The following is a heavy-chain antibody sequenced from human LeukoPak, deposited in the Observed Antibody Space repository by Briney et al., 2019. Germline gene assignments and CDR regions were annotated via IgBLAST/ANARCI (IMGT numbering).Heavy chain of an antibody. D-gene: IGHD6-13*01. Sequence: ASVKVSCKASGYTFTDYYMHWVRQGPGQGLGWMGWLNPNSGGTNYAQKFQGRVTMTRATSISTAYMELSRLRSDDTAMYYCARDSRIATPSLGYWGQGTLVTVSS. V-gene: IGHV1-2*02. CDR2: LNPNSGGT. CDR3: ARDSRIATPSLGY. CDR1: GYTFTDYY. J-gene: IGHJ4*02.